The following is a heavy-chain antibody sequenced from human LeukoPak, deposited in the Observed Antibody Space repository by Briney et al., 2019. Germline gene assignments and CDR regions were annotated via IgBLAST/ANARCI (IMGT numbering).Heavy chain of an antibody. J-gene: IGHJ4*02. CDR3: ARGGLLRAFDC. D-gene: IGHD2-15*01. CDR1: GFTFSSYW. Sequence: GGSLRLSCAASGFTFSSYWMSWVRQAPGKGLEWVANIKQDGSEKYYVDSVKGRFTISRDNAKNSLYLQMNSLRAEDTAVCYCARGGLLRAFDCWGQGTLVTVSS. V-gene: IGHV3-7*01. CDR2: IKQDGSEK.